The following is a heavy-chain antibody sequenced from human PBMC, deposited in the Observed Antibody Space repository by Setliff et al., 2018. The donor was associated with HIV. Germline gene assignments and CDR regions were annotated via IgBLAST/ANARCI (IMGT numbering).Heavy chain of an antibody. Sequence: PSETLSLTCAVSGGSISSSNWWSWVRQPPGKGLEWIGEIYHNGATNYSPSLKSRVTISVDKSKNQFSLKLSSVTAADTAVYYCASREYSSSSPPFDYWGQGTLVTVSS. CDR1: GGSISSSNW. CDR3: ASREYSSSSPPFDY. J-gene: IGHJ4*02. V-gene: IGHV4-4*02. D-gene: IGHD6-6*01. CDR2: IYHNGAT.